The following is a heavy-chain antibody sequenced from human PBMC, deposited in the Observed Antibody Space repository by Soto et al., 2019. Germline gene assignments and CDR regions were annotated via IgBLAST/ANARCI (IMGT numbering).Heavy chain of an antibody. Sequence: QVQLQQWGAGLLKPSETLSLTCAVYGGFVSSGSYDWSWIRQPPGKGLEWIGEMSHSGGTHFNPSLKSRVTISVETFKNHFSLKMSPVPAAYKALYYCARVERGTATTFGASFGLWGPGTMVTVSS. D-gene: IGHD1-7*01. J-gene: IGHJ3*01. CDR1: GGFVSSGSYD. CDR2: MSHSGGT. CDR3: ARVERGTATTFGASFGL. V-gene: IGHV4-34*01.